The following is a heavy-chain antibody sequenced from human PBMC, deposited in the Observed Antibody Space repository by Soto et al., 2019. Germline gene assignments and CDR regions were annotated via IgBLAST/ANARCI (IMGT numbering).Heavy chain of an antibody. CDR2: IKSKGSGATI. CDR1: GFKFSDAW. Sequence: EEQLVESGGGLVEPGGSLRLSCAGSGFKFSDAWMNWIRQAPGKGLEWVGRIKSKGSGATIDYAGLVKGRFIISRDDSKSTVFLQMNSLKTDDTAVYFCTRDWTFEHDNAVWGQGTMVTVSS. V-gene: IGHV3-15*07. J-gene: IGHJ3*01. CDR3: TRDWTFEHDNAV. D-gene: IGHD1-1*01.